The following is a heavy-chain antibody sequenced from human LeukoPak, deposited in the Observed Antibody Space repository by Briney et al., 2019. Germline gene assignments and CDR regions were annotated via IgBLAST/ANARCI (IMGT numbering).Heavy chain of an antibody. CDR2: MNPNSGNT. V-gene: IGHV1-8*01. J-gene: IGHJ6*02. D-gene: IGHD3-9*01. CDR3: ARGRYYDILTGWTDYYYGMDV. CDR1: GYTSTSYD. Sequence: ASVKVSCKASGYTSTSYDINWVRQATGQGLEWMGWMNPNSGNTGYAQKFQGRVTMTRNTSISTAYMELSSLRSEDTAVYYCARGRYYDILTGWTDYYYGMDVWGQGTTVTVSS.